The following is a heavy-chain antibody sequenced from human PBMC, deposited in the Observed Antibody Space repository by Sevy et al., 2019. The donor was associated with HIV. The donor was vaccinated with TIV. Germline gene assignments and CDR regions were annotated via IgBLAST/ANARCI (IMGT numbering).Heavy chain of an antibody. CDR2: ISYDGSNK. CDR1: GFTFSDYG. V-gene: IGHV3-30*18. Sequence: GGSLRLSCAASGFTFSDYGMHWVRQAPGKGLEWVVVISYDGSNKYYADSVKGRFTISRDNSKNMLYLQMNSLRAEDTAVYYCAKVDVVVPVADYGMDVWGQGTTVTVSS. J-gene: IGHJ6*02. CDR3: AKVDVVVPVADYGMDV. D-gene: IGHD2-2*01.